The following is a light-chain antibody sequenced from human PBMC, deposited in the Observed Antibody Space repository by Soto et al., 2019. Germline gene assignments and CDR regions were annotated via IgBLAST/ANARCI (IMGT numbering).Light chain of an antibody. J-gene: IGLJ2*01. CDR3: AAWDDSLNGVV. CDR1: SSNIGSNS. V-gene: IGLV1-44*01. Sequence: QSVLTQPPSASGTPGQRVTISCSGSSSNIGSNSINWYQQFPGTAPKLLIYNNNLRPSGVPDRFSGSKFGTSVSLAISGLQSEDEADYYCAAWDDSLNGVVIGGGTKLTVL. CDR2: NNN.